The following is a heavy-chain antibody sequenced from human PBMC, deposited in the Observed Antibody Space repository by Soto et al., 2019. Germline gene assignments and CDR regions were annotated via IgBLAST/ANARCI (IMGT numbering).Heavy chain of an antibody. D-gene: IGHD4-17*01. J-gene: IGHJ4*02. CDR2: MNPNTGNT. V-gene: IGHV1-8*01. Sequence: GASVKVSCKASGYTFTDYDINWVRQAPGQGLEWMGWMNPNTGNTRYAQHFQGRLITTRDTSISTAFMELSSLRSEDTALYYCAGGKLATVTDFWGQGTLVTVSS. CDR1: GYTFTDYD. CDR3: AGGKLATVTDF.